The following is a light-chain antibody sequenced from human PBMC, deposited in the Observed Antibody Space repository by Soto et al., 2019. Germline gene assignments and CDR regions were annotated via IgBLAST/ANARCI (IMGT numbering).Light chain of an antibody. CDR2: ENN. Sequence: QSVLTQPPSVSEAPGQRVTISCTGSSSNIGAGYEAHWYQQVPGTAPKLLIYENNNRPSGVPDRFSGSKSGTSPSLAITGLQAEDVAEYYCQSYDSSLSGYVFGTGTKLTVL. J-gene: IGLJ1*01. V-gene: IGLV1-40*01. CDR1: SSNIGAGYE. CDR3: QSYDSSLSGYV.